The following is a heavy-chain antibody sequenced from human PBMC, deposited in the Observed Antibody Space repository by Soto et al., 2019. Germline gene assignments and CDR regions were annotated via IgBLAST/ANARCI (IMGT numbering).Heavy chain of an antibody. J-gene: IGHJ4*02. Sequence: QVQLVESGGGVVQPGRPLRLSCAASGFTFSHYGIHWVRQAPGKGLEWLAVISYDGSNKHYADSVKGRFTVSRDNSKNTLYLQMNSLRAEDTAVYFCARYSGKYQGPIDYWGQGTLVTVSP. CDR1: GFTFSHYG. CDR3: ARYSGKYQGPIDY. V-gene: IGHV3-30*03. D-gene: IGHD1-26*01. CDR2: ISYDGSNK.